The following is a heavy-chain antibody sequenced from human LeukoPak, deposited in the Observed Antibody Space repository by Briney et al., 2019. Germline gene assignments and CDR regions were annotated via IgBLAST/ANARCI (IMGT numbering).Heavy chain of an antibody. J-gene: IGHJ6*03. CDR3: AREGNYSLYYCFYIDF. V-gene: IGHV3-23*01. Sequence: SGGSLRLFCAASGFTFGSYDMSWVRQAPGKGLEWVSYITGDGGTTYYADSVKGRFTISRDNYKNTLYLQVNSLSGDDGALYYCAREGNYSLYYCFYIDFWGKGTPVTVSS. D-gene: IGHD1-7*01. CDR2: ITGDGGTT. CDR1: GFTFGSYD.